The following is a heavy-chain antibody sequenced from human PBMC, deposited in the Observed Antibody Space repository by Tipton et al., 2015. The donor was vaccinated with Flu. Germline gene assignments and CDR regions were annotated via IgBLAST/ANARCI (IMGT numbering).Heavy chain of an antibody. CDR1: GFTFSRYA. CDR3: ARGYDILTDGGGYFDY. V-gene: IGHV3-23*01. Sequence: SLRLSCAASGFTFSRYAMSWVRQAPGKGLEWVSAISGGGAIRYSADSVKGRFTISRDNSKNMLYLQMSSLRAEDTAVYYCARGYDILTDGGGYFDYWGQGTLVTVSS. D-gene: IGHD3-9*01. J-gene: IGHJ4*02. CDR2: ISGGGAIR.